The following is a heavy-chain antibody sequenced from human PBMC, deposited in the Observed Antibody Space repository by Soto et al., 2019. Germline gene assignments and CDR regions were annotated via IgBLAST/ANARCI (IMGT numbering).Heavy chain of an antibody. CDR2: IRGKRGNDGT. Sequence: GGSLRLSCAASGFAFSDSAMHWVRQASGKGLEWIGRIRGKRGNDGTAYAASVKGRFTISRDDSKSTTYLQMNRLKIEDTAVYYCTWRRDWTAVDSLDYWGQGTLVTVSS. J-gene: IGHJ4*02. CDR1: GFAFSDSA. V-gene: IGHV3-73*01. D-gene: IGHD5-18*01. CDR3: TWRRDWTAVDSLDY.